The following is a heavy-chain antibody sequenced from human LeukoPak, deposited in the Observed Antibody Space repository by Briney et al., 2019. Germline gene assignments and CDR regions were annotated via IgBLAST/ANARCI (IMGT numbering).Heavy chain of an antibody. V-gene: IGHV3-30-3*01. CDR3: ARSYYHDSNGYFPDY. Sequence: GGSLRLSCAASGFTFSTYAMHWVRQAPGKGLDWVAVMSYDGTSEYYADSVKGRFTISRDNSKNTLYLQMNSLRAEDTAVCYCARSYYHDSNGYFPDYWGQGTLVTVSS. J-gene: IGHJ4*02. D-gene: IGHD3-22*01. CDR2: MSYDGTSE. CDR1: GFTFSTYA.